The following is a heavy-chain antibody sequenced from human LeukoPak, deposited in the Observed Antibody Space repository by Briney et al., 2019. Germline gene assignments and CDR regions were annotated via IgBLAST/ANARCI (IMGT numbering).Heavy chain of an antibody. J-gene: IGHJ4*02. D-gene: IGHD5-12*01. Sequence: PGGSLRLSCAASGFTFSSCSFNWVRQAPGKGLEWVSVISGSGGSTYYADSVKGRFTISRDNSKNTLYLQMNSLRAEDTAVYYCAKANSGYDYDYFDYWGQGTLVTVSS. V-gene: IGHV3-23*01. CDR2: ISGSGGST. CDR3: AKANSGYDYDYFDY. CDR1: GFTFSSCS.